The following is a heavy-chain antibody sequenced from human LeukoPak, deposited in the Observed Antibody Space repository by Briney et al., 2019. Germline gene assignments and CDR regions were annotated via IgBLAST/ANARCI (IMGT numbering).Heavy chain of an antibody. J-gene: IGHJ4*02. D-gene: IGHD3-3*01. CDR2: IYTSGST. Sequence: SETLSLACTVSGGSISSYYWSWIRQPAGKGLEWIGRIYTSGSTNYNPSLKSRVTMSVDTSKNQFSLKLSSVTAADTAVYYCARGPMFFGVAYCDYWGQGTLVTVSS. CDR1: GGSISSYY. CDR3: ARGPMFFGVAYCDY. V-gene: IGHV4-4*07.